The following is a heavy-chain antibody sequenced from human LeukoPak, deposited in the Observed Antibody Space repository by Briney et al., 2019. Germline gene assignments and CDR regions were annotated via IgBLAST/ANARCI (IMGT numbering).Heavy chain of an antibody. CDR2: INPNSGGT. D-gene: IGHD3-10*01. CDR1: GYTFTGYY. J-gene: IGHJ4*02. CDR3: ARDGWLGESLSRRVYDY. Sequence: GASVKVSCKASGYTFTGYYMHWVRQAPGQGLEWMGWINPNSGGTNYAQKFQGRVTMTRDTSISTAYMELSRLRSDDTAVYYCARDGWLGESLSRRVYDYWGQGTLVTVSS. V-gene: IGHV1-2*02.